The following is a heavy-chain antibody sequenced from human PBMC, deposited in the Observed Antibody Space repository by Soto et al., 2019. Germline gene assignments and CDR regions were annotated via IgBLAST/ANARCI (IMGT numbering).Heavy chain of an antibody. Sequence: EVQLVESGGGLVKPGGSLRLSCAASGFTFSNAWMSWVRQAPGKGLEWVGRIKSKTDGGTTDYAAPVKGRFTISRDDSKNTLYLQMNSLKTEDTAVYYCTTEDSYDYIWGTLSDQDIWGQGTMVTVSS. CDR3: TTEDSYDYIWGTLSDQDI. CDR2: IKSKTDGGTT. V-gene: IGHV3-15*01. CDR1: GFTFSNAW. D-gene: IGHD3-16*01. J-gene: IGHJ3*02.